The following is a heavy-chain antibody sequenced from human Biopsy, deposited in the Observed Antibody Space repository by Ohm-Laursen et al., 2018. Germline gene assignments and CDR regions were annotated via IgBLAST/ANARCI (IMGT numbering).Heavy chain of an antibody. CDR3: ARGYSV. CDR2: IKEDGSEI. V-gene: IGHV3-7*01. CDR1: GFSFRDYW. J-gene: IGHJ4*02. D-gene: IGHD5-18*01. Sequence: SLRLSCAASGFSFRDYWMSWVRRAPGKGLEWVATIKEDGSEIKYVASVKGRFTISRDNTESSLYLQMNNLTAEDTAVYYCARGYSVWGQGTLVTASS.